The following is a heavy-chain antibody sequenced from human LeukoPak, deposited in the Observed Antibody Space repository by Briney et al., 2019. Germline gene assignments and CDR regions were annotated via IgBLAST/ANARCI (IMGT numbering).Heavy chain of an antibody. CDR2: INHSRST. Sequence: PSETLSLTCAVYGGSFSGYYWSWIRQPPGKGLEWIGEINHSRSTNYNPSLKSRVTISVDTYKNQFSLKLSSVTAADTAVYYCARVRREWLVRVEDYWGQGTLVTVSS. J-gene: IGHJ4*02. V-gene: IGHV4-34*01. CDR3: ARVRREWLVRVEDY. D-gene: IGHD6-19*01. CDR1: GGSFSGYY.